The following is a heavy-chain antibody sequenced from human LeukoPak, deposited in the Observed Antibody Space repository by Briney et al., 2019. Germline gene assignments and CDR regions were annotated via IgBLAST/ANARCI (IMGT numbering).Heavy chain of an antibody. D-gene: IGHD1-26*01. J-gene: IGHJ4*02. CDR2: IIPILGIA. CDR1: GGTFSSDT. V-gene: IGHV1-69*04. CDR3: AREEVRELPHLDY. Sequence: SVKVSCKASGGTFSSDTISWVRQAPGQGLEWMGRIIPILGIANYAQKFRGRVTITADKSTSTAYMELSSLRSEDTAVYYCAREEVRELPHLDYWGQGTLVTVSS.